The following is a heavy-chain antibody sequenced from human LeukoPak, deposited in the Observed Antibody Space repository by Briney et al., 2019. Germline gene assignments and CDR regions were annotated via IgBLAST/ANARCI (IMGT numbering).Heavy chain of an antibody. D-gene: IGHD3-22*01. V-gene: IGHV1-18*01. Sequence: ASVKVSCKASGYTFTSYGISWVRQAPGQGLEWMGWISAYNGNTNYAQKLQGRVPMTTDTSTSTAYMELRSLRSDDTAVYYCARADSSGTPNLSWGQGTLVTVSS. CDR1: GYTFTSYG. J-gene: IGHJ4*02. CDR3: ARADSSGTPNLS. CDR2: ISAYNGNT.